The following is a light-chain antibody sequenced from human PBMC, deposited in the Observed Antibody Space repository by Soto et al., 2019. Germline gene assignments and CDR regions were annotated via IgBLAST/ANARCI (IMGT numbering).Light chain of an antibody. CDR2: DVS. J-gene: IGLJ2*01. Sequence: QSALTQPRSVSGSPGQSVTISCTGTSSDVGGYNYVSWYQQHPGKAPKHLTSDVSKRPSGVPDRFSGSKSGNTASLTISGLQAEDEADYYCCSYAGSYVVFGGGTKLTVL. V-gene: IGLV2-11*01. CDR3: CSYAGSYVV. CDR1: SSDVGGYNY.